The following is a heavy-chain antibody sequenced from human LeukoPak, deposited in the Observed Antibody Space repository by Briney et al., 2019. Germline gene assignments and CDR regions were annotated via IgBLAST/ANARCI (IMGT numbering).Heavy chain of an antibody. D-gene: IGHD6-6*01. CDR1: GFTFSNYS. V-gene: IGHV3-21*01. J-gene: IGHJ5*02. Sequence: PGGSLRLSCAASGFTFSNYSMNWVRQAPGKGLEWVSSISITGTFIYYADSVKGRFTISRDNAKNSLYLQMNSLRAEDTAVYYCARGSSSSFSWGQGTLVTVSS. CDR3: ARGSSSSFS. CDR2: ISITGTFI.